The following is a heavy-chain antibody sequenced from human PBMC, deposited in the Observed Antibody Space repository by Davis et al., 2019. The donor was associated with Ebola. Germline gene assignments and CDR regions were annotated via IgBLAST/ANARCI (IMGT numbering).Heavy chain of an antibody. CDR1: GFTFSSCA. CDR3: AKGTPGNYRGRLDC. CDR2: LSTTGGDT. D-gene: IGHD5-12*01. V-gene: IGHV3-23*01. Sequence: PGGSLRLSCAASGFTFSSCAMTWVRQAPGKGLECVSVLSTTGGDTYYRDSVKGRFTISRDNYKDTLDLQMDSLRAEDTAVYYCAKGTPGNYRGRLDCWGQGTLVTVSS. J-gene: IGHJ4*02.